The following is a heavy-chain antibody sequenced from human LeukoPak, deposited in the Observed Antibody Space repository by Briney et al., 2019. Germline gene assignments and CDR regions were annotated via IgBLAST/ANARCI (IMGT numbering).Heavy chain of an antibody. D-gene: IGHD2-2*01. CDR2: INVSSGST. Sequence: ASVNVSCKASGYTFTSYHMDWVRQAPGQGLEWMGIINVSSGSTTYAQRFQGRVTMTRDTSTSTLYMELSSLRSEDTAIYYCARSFGAVPGQFDYWGQGTLVTVSS. J-gene: IGHJ4*02. V-gene: IGHV1-46*01. CDR3: ARSFGAVPGQFDY. CDR1: GYTFTSYH.